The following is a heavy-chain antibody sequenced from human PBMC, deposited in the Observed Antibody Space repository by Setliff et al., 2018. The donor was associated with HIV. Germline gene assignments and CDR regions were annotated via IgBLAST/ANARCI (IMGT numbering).Heavy chain of an antibody. D-gene: IGHD6-19*01. J-gene: IGHJ4*02. Sequence: ASVKVSCKVSGYTLTEFSMHWVRQAPGKGLEWMGRFDPEDGDTLYAQNFQGRVNMTEDPPTDTAYLELSGLRFEDTAVYYCATLKEQWLSEGGFDYWGQGTLVTVSS. CDR1: GYTLTEFS. V-gene: IGHV1-24*01. CDR3: ATLKEQWLSEGGFDY. CDR2: FDPEDGDT.